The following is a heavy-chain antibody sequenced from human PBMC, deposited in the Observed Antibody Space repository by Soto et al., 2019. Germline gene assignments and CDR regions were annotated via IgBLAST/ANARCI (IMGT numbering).Heavy chain of an antibody. J-gene: IGHJ4*02. V-gene: IGHV1-58*02. D-gene: IGHD2-8*02. CDR1: GFTFINSA. Sequence: SVKVSCKASGFTFINSAIQWVRQARGQRLEWMGWIVVGSGHINYAQKFQERLSITRDMSTSTAYMELSSLTLEDTAVYYCARDKITGLFDYWGQGTLVTVSS. CDR3: ARDKITGLFDY. CDR2: IVVGSGHI.